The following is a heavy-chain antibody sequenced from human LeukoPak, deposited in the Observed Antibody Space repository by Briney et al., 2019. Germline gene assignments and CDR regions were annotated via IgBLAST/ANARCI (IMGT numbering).Heavy chain of an antibody. V-gene: IGHV4-59*01. Sequence: PSETLSLTCTVSGGSISSYYCSWIRQPPGKGLEWIGYIYYSGSTNYDPSLKSRVTISVDTSKNQFSLKLSSVTAADTAVYYCARVVGSGGSYYYYMDVWGKGTTVTVSS. D-gene: IGHD1-26*01. CDR3: ARVVGSGGSYYYYMDV. J-gene: IGHJ6*03. CDR1: GGSISSYY. CDR2: IYYSGST.